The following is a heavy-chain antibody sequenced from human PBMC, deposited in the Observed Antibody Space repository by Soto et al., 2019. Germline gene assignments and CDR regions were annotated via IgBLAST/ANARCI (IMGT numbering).Heavy chain of an antibody. CDR2: ISGSGRST. J-gene: IGHJ5*02. D-gene: IGHD2-21*02. CDR3: AKRGRGNSES. V-gene: IGHV3-23*04. Sequence: EVQLVESGGGLVKPGGSLRLSCAASGFTFDNYAMTWVRQAPGKGLEWVSAISGSGRSTYFADSVKGRFTISRDNSKNTLYLHMNSLRAEDTAVYYCAKRGRGNSESWGQGTLVTVSS. CDR1: GFTFDNYA.